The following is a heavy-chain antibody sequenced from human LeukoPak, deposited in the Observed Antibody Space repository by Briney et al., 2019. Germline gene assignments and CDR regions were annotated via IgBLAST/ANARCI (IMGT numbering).Heavy chain of an antibody. Sequence: HPGGSLRLSCAASGFTFSSYSMNWVRQAPGKGLEWVSYISSSSSTIYYADSVKGRFTISRDNSKNTLYLQMNSLRAEDTAVYYCAKDDNWLQFESWGQGTLVTVSS. J-gene: IGHJ5*01. CDR3: AKDDNWLQFES. V-gene: IGHV3-48*04. CDR1: GFTFSSYS. CDR2: ISSSSSTI. D-gene: IGHD5-24*01.